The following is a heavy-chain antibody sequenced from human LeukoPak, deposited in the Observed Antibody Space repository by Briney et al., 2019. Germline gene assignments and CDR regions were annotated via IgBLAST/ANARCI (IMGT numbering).Heavy chain of an antibody. CDR3: ANVDFGANPPSAN. CDR2: ISSSSSYI. V-gene: IGHV3-21*04. CDR1: GFTFSSYS. Sequence: GGSLRLSCAASGFTFSSYSMNWVRQAPGKGLEWVSSISSSSSYIYYADSVKGRFTISRDNAKNSLYLQMNSLRAEDTAVYYCANVDFGANPPSANWGQGTLVTVSS. D-gene: IGHD3-3*01. J-gene: IGHJ4*02.